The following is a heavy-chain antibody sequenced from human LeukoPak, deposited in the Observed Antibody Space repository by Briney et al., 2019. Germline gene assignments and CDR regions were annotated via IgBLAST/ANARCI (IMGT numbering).Heavy chain of an antibody. CDR1: GGSFSGYY. CDR2: INHSGST. D-gene: IGHD2-15*01. Sequence: SETLSLTCAVYGGSFSGYYWSWIRQSPGKGLAWIGEINHSGSTNYNPSLKSRVTISVDTSKNQFSLKLSSVTAADTAVYYCARGYCSGGSCYLDPWGQGTTVTVSS. J-gene: IGHJ6*02. CDR3: ARGYCSGGSCYLDP. V-gene: IGHV4-34*01.